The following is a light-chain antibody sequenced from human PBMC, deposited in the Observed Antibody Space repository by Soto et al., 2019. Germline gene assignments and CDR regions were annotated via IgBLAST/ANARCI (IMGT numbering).Light chain of an antibody. J-gene: IGLJ1*01. Sequence: QSALTQPASVSGSPGQSITISCTGTSSDIGTYNLVSWYQHYPGKAPKLMIYEGIKRPSGVSNRFSGSKSGNTAFLTISVLQAEDEADYYCCSYAGSGTDNYVFVSGTKLTVL. CDR1: SSDIGTYNL. CDR3: CSYAGSGTDNYV. V-gene: IGLV2-23*01. CDR2: EGI.